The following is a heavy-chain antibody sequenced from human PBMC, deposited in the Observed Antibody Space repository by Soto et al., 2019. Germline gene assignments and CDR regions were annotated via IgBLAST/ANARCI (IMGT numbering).Heavy chain of an antibody. J-gene: IGHJ4*02. CDR3: AVPTGIEVTGPDY. D-gene: IGHD2-21*02. CDR1: GFTFSNYA. Sequence: GGSLRLSCAASGFTFSNYAMSWVRQAPGEGLKWVAAVSGSGGSTYYSDSVRGRFTISRDNSKNTLYLEMNRLRVDDTAVYYCAVPTGIEVTGPDYWGQGTLVTVSS. V-gene: IGHV3-23*01. CDR2: VSGSGGST.